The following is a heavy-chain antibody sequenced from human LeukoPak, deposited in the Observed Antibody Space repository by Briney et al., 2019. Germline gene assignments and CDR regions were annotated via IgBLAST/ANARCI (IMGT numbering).Heavy chain of an antibody. J-gene: IGHJ4*02. D-gene: IGHD3-22*01. CDR3: ARASRDSSGYYYGFDS. CDR1: GGSIRSGSYY. CDR2: IETSGSI. Sequence: SQTLSLTCNVSGGSIRSGSYYWSWLRQPAGKGLEWLGRIETSGSINYNPSLKSRVTISVDTSKNQFSLNLSSVTAADTAVYYCARASRDSSGYYYGFDSWGQGTLVTVSS. V-gene: IGHV4-61*02.